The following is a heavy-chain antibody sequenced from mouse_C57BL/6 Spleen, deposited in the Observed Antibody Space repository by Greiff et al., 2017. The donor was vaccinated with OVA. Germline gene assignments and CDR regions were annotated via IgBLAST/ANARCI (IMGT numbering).Heavy chain of an antibody. Sequence: EVKLQESGEGLVKPGGSLTLSCAASGFTFSSSAMSWVRQTPEKSLEWVAYISSGGDYIYYAGTVKGRFTISRDNARNTLYLQMSSLKSEDTAMYYCTRDENFSWFAYWGQGTLVTVSA. CDR1: GFTFSSSA. CDR3: TRDENFSWFAY. J-gene: IGHJ3*01. V-gene: IGHV5-9-1*02. CDR2: ISSGGDYI.